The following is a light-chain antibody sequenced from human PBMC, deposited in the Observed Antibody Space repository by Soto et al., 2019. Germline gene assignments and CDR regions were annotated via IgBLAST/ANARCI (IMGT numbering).Light chain of an antibody. J-gene: IGKJ2*03. CDR3: HQYKSCMLS. CDR1: QNINYW. CDR2: DAS. V-gene: IGKV1-5*01. Sequence: GDRVTITCRASQNINYWLAWYQQKPGKAPKVLIYDASSLESGVPSRFSGSGSGTEFTLTISSLEPDDFATYYCHQYKSCMLSFGQGTKLEIK.